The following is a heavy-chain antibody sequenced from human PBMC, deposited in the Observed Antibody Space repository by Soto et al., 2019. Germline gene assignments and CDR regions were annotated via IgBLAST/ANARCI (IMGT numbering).Heavy chain of an antibody. CDR3: AREHYCDSSYDGDLDY. J-gene: IGHJ4*02. V-gene: IGHV3-33*01. D-gene: IGHD3-22*01. Sequence: PGGSLRLSCAASGFTFSSYGMHWVRQAPGKGLEWVAVIWYDGSNKYYADSVKGRFTISRDNSKNTLYLQMNSLRAEDTAVYYWAREHYCDSSYDGDLDYWGQGTLVTVSS. CDR1: GFTFSSYG. CDR2: IWYDGSNK.